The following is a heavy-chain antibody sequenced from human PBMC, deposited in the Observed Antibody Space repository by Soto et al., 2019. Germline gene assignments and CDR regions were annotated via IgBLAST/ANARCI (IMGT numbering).Heavy chain of an antibody. Sequence: GGSLRLSCAASGFTFSSYAMSWVRQAPGKGLEWVSAISGSGAYYADSVKGRFTICRDSSKNTLYLQMSSLRVEDTAIYYCAKGLSIAIAGSLDYWGQGTLVTVSS. CDR1: GFTFSSYA. D-gene: IGHD6-6*01. V-gene: IGHV3-23*01. CDR2: ISGSGA. CDR3: AKGLSIAIAGSLDY. J-gene: IGHJ4*02.